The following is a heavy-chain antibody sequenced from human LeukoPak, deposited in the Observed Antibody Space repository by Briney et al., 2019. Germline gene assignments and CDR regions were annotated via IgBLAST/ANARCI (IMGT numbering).Heavy chain of an antibody. CDR3: AREGIVVVPAAINSPLYYFDY. CDR1: GGTFSSYA. Sequence: GASVKVSCKASGGTFSSYAISWVRPAPGQGLEWMGGIIPIFGKANYAQKFQGRVTITADESTSTAYMELSSLRSEDTAVYYCAREGIVVVPAAINSPLYYFDYWGQGTLVTVSS. V-gene: IGHV1-69*01. CDR2: IIPIFGKA. J-gene: IGHJ4*02. D-gene: IGHD2-2*02.